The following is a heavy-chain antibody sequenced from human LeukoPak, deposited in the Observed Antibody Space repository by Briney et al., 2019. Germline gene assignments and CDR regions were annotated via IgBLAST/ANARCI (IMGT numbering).Heavy chain of an antibody. V-gene: IGHV4-59*01. Sequence: SETLSLTCTVSGGSISSYYWSWIRQPPGKGLEWIGYIYYSGSTSYNPSLKSRVTISVDTSKNQFSLKLSSVTAADTAVYYCARGVDFDYWGQGTLVTVSS. CDR1: GGSISSYY. J-gene: IGHJ4*02. D-gene: IGHD3-10*01. CDR2: IYYSGST. CDR3: ARGVDFDY.